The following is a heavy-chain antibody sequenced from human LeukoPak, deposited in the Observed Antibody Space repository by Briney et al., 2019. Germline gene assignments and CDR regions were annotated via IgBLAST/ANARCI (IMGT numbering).Heavy chain of an antibody. CDR2: IYTSGTT. J-gene: IGHJ4*02. Sequence: SETLSFTCTVSGGSISSGTISSYYWSWVRQPAGKGLEWIGRIYTSGTTNYNPSLKSRVTMSVDTSKNQFSLALNSVTAADTAVYYCARGTPSDYWGQGTLVTVSS. CDR3: ARGTPSDY. CDR1: GGSISSGTISSYY. V-gene: IGHV4-61*02.